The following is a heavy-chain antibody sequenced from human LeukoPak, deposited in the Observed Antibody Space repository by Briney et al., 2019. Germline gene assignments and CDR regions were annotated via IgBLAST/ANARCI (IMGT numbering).Heavy chain of an antibody. V-gene: IGHV1-69*06. CDR3: ARDCSSTSCYAEYNWFDP. D-gene: IGHD2-2*01. Sequence: SVKVSCKASGGTFSSYAISWVRQAPGQGLEWMGRIIPIFGTANYAQKFQGRVTITADKSTSTAYMELSSLGSEDTAVYYCARDCSSTSCYAEYNWFDPWGQGTLVTVSS. CDR1: GGTFSSYA. CDR2: IIPIFGTA. J-gene: IGHJ5*02.